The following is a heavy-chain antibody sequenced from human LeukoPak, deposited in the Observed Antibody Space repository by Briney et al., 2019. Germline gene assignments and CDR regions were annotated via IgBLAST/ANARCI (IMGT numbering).Heavy chain of an antibody. CDR2: TSSSGGST. CDR3: AKDRDSSSCP. Sequence: PGGSLRLSCSASGFTFTSYAMSWVRQAPGKELEWVSATSSSGGSTYYADSVKGRFTISRDNSKNTLYLKMNSLRAEDTAVYYCAKDRDSSSCPWGQGTLVTVSS. CDR1: GFTFTSYA. V-gene: IGHV3-23*01. J-gene: IGHJ5*02. D-gene: IGHD6-13*01.